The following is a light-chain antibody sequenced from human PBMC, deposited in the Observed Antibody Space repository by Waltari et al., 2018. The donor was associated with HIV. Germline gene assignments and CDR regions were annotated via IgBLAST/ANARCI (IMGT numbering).Light chain of an antibody. CDR2: DPS. CDR1: QRVSAN. V-gene: IGKV3-15*01. Sequence: EIVVTPYPAALSVSPGDRASLPCIVSQRVSANFAWYHQVAGQAPRLLISDPSNRATGVPDSFSGSGSGTHFTLSISSLQSEDSGVYYCQQYSDGPRAFGLGTKVEV. J-gene: IGKJ1*01. CDR3: QQYSDGPRA.